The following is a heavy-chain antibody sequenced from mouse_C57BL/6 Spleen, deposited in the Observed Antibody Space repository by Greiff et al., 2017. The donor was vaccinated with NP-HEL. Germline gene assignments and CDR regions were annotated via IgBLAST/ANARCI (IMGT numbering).Heavy chain of an antibody. V-gene: IGHV1-19*01. Sequence: EVKLLESGPVLVKPGASVKMSCKASGYTFTDYYMNWVKQSHGKSLEWIGVINPYNGGTSYNQKFKGKATLTVDKSSSTAYMELNSLTSEDSAVYYCARSIDCYYAGENFDYWGQGTTLTVSS. CDR2: INPYNGGT. D-gene: IGHD2-3*01. J-gene: IGHJ2*01. CDR3: ARSIDCYYAGENFDY. CDR1: GYTFTDYY.